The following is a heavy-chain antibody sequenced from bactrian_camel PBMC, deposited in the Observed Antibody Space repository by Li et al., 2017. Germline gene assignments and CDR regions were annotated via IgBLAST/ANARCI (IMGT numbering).Heavy chain of an antibody. CDR1: GYTYNRSC. CDR3: AADLLLMRPLEPSEYQY. CDR2: IYTGSGNT. D-gene: IGHD8*01. V-gene: IGHV3S1*01. Sequence: HVQLVESGGGSVQVGGTLRLSCAASGYTYNRSCMAWFRQAPGKEREGVARIYTGSGNTYYADSVKGRFAIWQDNSKATVYLEINYLRPEDTAMYYCAADLLLMRPLEPSEYQYRGQGTQVTVS. J-gene: IGHJ4*01.